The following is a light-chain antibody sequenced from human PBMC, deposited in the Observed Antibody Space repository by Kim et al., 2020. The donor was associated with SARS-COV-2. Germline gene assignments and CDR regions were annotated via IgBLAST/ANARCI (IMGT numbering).Light chain of an antibody. CDR3: TSRDSSGNHVV. CDR1: SLRSYY. CDR2: GKN. Sequence: ALGQTVRITCQGDSLRSYYASWYPQKPGQAPVLVIYGKNNRPSGIPYRFSGSSSGNTASLTITGAQAEDEADYYSTSRDSSGNHVVFGGGTQLTV. J-gene: IGLJ2*01. V-gene: IGLV3-19*01.